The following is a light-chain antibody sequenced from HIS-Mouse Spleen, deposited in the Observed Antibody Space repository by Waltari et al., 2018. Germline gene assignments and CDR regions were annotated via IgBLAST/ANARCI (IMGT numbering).Light chain of an antibody. CDR1: PVISSY. V-gene: IGKV1-8*01. Sequence: AIRMTQSPSSLPSSTGNRVTITCRASPVISSYLAWYQQKPGKAPKLLIYAASTLQSGVPSSFSGSGSGTDFTLTISCLQSEDFATYYCQQYYSYPYTFGQGTKLEIK. J-gene: IGKJ2*01. CDR3: QQYYSYPYT. CDR2: AAS.